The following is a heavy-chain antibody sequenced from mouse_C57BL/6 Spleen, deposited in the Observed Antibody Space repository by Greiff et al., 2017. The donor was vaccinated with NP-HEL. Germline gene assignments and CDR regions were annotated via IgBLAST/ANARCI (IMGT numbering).Heavy chain of an antibody. J-gene: IGHJ2*01. CDR1: GYTFTSYW. CDR3: ARSSNWGFDY. Sequence: QVQLQQPGAELVKPGASVKLSCKASGYTFTSYWMQWVKQRPGQGLEWIGEIDPSDSYTNYNQKFKGKATLTVDTSSSTAYMQLSSLTSEDSAVYYCARSSNWGFDYWGQGTTLTVSS. D-gene: IGHD4-1*01. V-gene: IGHV1-50*01. CDR2: IDPSDSYT.